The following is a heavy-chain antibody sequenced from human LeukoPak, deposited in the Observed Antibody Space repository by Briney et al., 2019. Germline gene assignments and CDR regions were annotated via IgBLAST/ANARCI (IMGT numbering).Heavy chain of an antibody. CDR2: IYYSGST. D-gene: IGHD3-3*01. CDR1: GGSISSSSYY. Sequence: SETLSLTCTVSGGSISSSSYYWSWIRQPPGKGLEWVGYIYYSGSTNYNPSLKSRVTISVDTSKNQFSLKLSSVTAADTAVYYCARQYLEWLAFDYWGQGTLVTVSS. V-gene: IGHV4-61*05. CDR3: ARQYLEWLAFDY. J-gene: IGHJ4*02.